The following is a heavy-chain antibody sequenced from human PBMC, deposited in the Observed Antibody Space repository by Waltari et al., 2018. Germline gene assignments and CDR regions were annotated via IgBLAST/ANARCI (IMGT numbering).Heavy chain of an antibody. V-gene: IGHV4-59*11. Sequence: QVQMQESGPGLVKPSGTLSLTCTVSGGSIKTHYWTWIRQTTGKGLEWIGHMSYSWRNDYKPPLRSRVTIAVDTSKNQVSLNLKSVTAADTAVYYCARVVFGDFLGGWFDSWGRGTRVTVSS. J-gene: IGHJ5*01. D-gene: IGHD4-17*01. CDR3: ARVVFGDFLGGWFDS. CDR2: MSYSWRN. CDR1: GGSIKTHY.